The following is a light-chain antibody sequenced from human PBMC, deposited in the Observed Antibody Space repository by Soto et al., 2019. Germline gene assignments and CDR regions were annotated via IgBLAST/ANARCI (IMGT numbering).Light chain of an antibody. Sequence: QSALTQPPSVSEAPRQRVTISCSGSSSNIGNNAVNWYQQLPGKAPKLLIYYDDLLPSGASDRFSGSKSGTSASLAISGLQSEDEADYYCAAWDDSLNGPNYVFGTGTKVTVL. CDR3: AAWDDSLNGPNYV. CDR1: SSNIGNNA. J-gene: IGLJ1*01. CDR2: YDD. V-gene: IGLV1-36*01.